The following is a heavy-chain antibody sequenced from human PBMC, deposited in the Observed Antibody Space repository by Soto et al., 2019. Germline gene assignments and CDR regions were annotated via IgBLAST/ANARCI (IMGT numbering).Heavy chain of an antibody. J-gene: IGHJ6*02. V-gene: IGHV1-69*13. CDR2: IIPIFGTA. D-gene: IGHD2-21*01. CDR1: GGTFSSYA. Sequence: GASVKVSCKASGGTFSSYAISWVRQAPGQGLEWMGGIIPIFGTANYAQTFQGRVTITADESTSTAYMELSSLRSEDTAVYYCARGLYPILDYGMDVWGQGTTVTVSS. CDR3: ARGLYPILDYGMDV.